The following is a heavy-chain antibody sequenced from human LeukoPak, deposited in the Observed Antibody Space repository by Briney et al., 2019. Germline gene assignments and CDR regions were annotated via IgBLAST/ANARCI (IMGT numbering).Heavy chain of an antibody. V-gene: IGHV3-23*01. D-gene: IGHD6-13*01. CDR2: ISGSGGST. Sequence: GGSLRLSCAASGFTFSSYAMSWVRQAPGKGLEWVSAISGSGGSTYYADSVKGRFTISRDNSKNTLYLQMNSLRAEDTAVYYCAKDPFLAAAAPSYFDYWGQGTLVTVSS. CDR3: AKDPFLAAAAPSYFDY. CDR1: GFTFSSYA. J-gene: IGHJ4*02.